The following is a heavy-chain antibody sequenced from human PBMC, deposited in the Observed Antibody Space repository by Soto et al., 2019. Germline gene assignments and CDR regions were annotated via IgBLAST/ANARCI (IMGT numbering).Heavy chain of an antibody. CDR1: GGSISSYY. CDR3: ARGIDY. J-gene: IGHJ4*02. CDR2: IYYSGST. Sequence: SETLSLTCTVSGGSISSYYWSWIRQPPGKGLEWIGYIYYSGSTNYNPSLKSRVTISVDTSKNQFSLKLSSVTAADTAVYYCARGIDYWGQGTLVTVS. V-gene: IGHV4-59*01. D-gene: IGHD3-10*01.